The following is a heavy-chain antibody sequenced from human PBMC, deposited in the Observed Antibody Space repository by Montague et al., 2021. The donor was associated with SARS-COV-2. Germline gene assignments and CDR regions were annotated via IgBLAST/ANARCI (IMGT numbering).Heavy chain of an antibody. D-gene: IGHD3-9*01. CDR3: ARSYYDILTNYYDAFDI. CDR2: IDWDDDK. CDR1: GFSLSTSGMR. J-gene: IGHJ3*02. V-gene: IGHV2-70*04. Sequence: PALVKPTQTLTLTCTLSGFSLSTSGMRASWIRQPPGKALEWLARIDWDDDKFYSTSLKTRLTTSKDTSKNQVVLTMTNMDPVDTATYYCARSYYDILTNYYDAFDIWGQGTTVTVSS.